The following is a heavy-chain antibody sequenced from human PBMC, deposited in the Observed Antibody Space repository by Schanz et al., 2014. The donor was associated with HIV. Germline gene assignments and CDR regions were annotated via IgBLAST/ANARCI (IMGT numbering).Heavy chain of an antibody. CDR3: AKDEYYYGSRSYIYFYYGMDV. D-gene: IGHD3-10*01. CDR2: ISYDGSNK. CDR1: GFTFSNFG. V-gene: IGHV3-30*18. J-gene: IGHJ6*02. Sequence: QVQLVESGGGVVQPGMSLTLSCAASGFTFSNFGMHWVRQAPGKGLEWVALISYDGSNKYYSDSVKGRFTISRDNSRNTLYLEMNSLRADETAVYYCAKDEYYYGSRSYIYFYYGMDVWGQGTTVTVSS.